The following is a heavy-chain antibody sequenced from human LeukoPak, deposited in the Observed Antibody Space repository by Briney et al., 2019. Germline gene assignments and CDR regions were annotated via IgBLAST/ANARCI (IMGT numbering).Heavy chain of an antibody. CDR3: ARDNSVGDNAWWFDP. CDR1: GYTFTSYY. D-gene: IGHD1-26*01. V-gene: IGHV1-46*01. Sequence: SVKVSCKACGYTFTSYYMHWVRPAPGQGLEWMGIINPSGCSTSYAQKFQGRVTITRDMSTSTDYMELSSLRSEDTAIYYCARDNSVGDNAWWFDPWGQGTLVTVSS. CDR2: INPSGCST. J-gene: IGHJ5*02.